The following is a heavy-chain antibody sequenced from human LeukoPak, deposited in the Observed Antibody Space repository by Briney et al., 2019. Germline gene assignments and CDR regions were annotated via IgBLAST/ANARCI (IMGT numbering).Heavy chain of an antibody. CDR3: ARDGGYSYGPFDY. V-gene: IGHV4-30-4*01. CDR1: GGSISSGDYY. D-gene: IGHD5-18*01. J-gene: IGHJ4*02. Sequence: SETLSLTCTVSGGSISSGDYYWSWIRQPPGKGLGWIGFIYYSGSAYYNPSLKSRLTISVDTSKNQFSLRLSSVTAADTAVYYCARDGGYSYGPFDYWGPGTLVTVSS. CDR2: IYYSGSA.